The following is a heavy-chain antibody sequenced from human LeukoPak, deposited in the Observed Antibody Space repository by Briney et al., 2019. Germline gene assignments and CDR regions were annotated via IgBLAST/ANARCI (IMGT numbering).Heavy chain of an antibody. CDR3: ARTVVTDGDWFDP. Sequence: SETLSLTCTVSGGSISSYYWSWIRQPPGKGLEWIGYIYYSGSTYYNPSLKSRVTISVDTSKNQFSLKLSSVTAADTAVYYCARTVVTDGDWFDPWGQGTLVTVSS. D-gene: IGHD4-23*01. CDR1: GGSISSYY. CDR2: IYYSGST. V-gene: IGHV4-59*01. J-gene: IGHJ5*02.